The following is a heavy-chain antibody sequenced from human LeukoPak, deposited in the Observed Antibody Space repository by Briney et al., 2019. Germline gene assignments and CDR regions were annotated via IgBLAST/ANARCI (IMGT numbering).Heavy chain of an antibody. CDR1: GFTFSSYW. CDR2: INNDGSST. J-gene: IGHJ6*03. D-gene: IGHD3-22*01. Sequence: PGGSLRLSCAASGFTFSSYWMHWVRQAPGKGLVWVSRINNDGSSTSYADSAKGRFTISRDNAKNTLYLQMNSLRAEDTAVYYCARRVDYYDSSGSYYYYYMDVWGKGTTVTVSS. V-gene: IGHV3-74*01. CDR3: ARRVDYYDSSGSYYYYYMDV.